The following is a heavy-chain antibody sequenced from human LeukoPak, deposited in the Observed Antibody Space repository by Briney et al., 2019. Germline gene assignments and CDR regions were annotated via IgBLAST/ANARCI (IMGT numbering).Heavy chain of an antibody. Sequence: GGSLRLSCSASGFTFSRYAMHWVRQAPGKGLEYVSAISSNGGSTYYADSVKGRFTISRDTSKNTLYLQMSSLRAENTAVYYCVKDGSGSYYTYYFDYWGQGTLVTVSS. J-gene: IGHJ4*02. CDR3: VKDGSGSYYTYYFDY. D-gene: IGHD3-10*01. V-gene: IGHV3-64D*06. CDR2: ISSNGGST. CDR1: GFTFSRYA.